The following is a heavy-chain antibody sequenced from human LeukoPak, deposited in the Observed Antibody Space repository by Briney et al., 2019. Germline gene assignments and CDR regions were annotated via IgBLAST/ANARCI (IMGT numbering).Heavy chain of an antibody. Sequence: SETLSLTCTVSGGSINSYYWSWIRQPPGKGLEWIGYIYYSGSTNYNPSLKSRVTISVDTSKNQFSLKLSSVTAADTAVYYCARAGYSYGYALFYFDYWGQGTLVTVSS. CDR1: GGSINSYY. V-gene: IGHV4-59*01. CDR3: ARAGYSYGYALFYFDY. D-gene: IGHD5-18*01. J-gene: IGHJ4*02. CDR2: IYYSGST.